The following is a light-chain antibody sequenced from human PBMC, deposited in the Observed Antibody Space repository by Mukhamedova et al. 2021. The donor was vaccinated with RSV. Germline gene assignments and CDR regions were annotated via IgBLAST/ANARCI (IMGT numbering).Light chain of an antibody. V-gene: IGKV1-17*01. CDR3: LQVNSYPRT. Sequence: GKAPERLIYDASSLQSGVPSRFSGSGYGTEFTLTISSLQPEDSATYYCLQVNSYPRTFGGGTKEEIK. CDR2: DAS. J-gene: IGKJ4*01.